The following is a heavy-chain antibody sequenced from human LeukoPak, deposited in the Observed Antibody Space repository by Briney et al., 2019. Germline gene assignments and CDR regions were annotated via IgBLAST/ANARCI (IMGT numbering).Heavy chain of an antibody. CDR2: IYYSGST. CDR3: ASLGYYYDSRGAFDY. Sequence: SETLSLTCTVSGGSISSGGYYWSWIRQRPGKGLEWIGYIYYSGSTYYNPSLKSRVTISVDTSKNQFSLKLSSVTAADTAVYYCASLGYYYDSRGAFDYWGQGTLVTVSS. J-gene: IGHJ4*02. D-gene: IGHD3-22*01. CDR1: GGSISSGGYY. V-gene: IGHV4-31*03.